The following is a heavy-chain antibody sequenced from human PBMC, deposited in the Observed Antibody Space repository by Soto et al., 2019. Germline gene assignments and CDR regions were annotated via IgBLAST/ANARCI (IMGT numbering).Heavy chain of an antibody. CDR3: ARHGRWFDP. Sequence: SETLSLTCTVSGGSISSYYWSWIRQPPGKGLEWIGYIYYSGSTNYNPSLKSRVTISVDTSKNQFSLKLSSVTAADTAVYYCARHGRWFDPWGQGTLVTVSS. V-gene: IGHV4-59*08. J-gene: IGHJ5*02. CDR2: IYYSGST. CDR1: GGSISSYY.